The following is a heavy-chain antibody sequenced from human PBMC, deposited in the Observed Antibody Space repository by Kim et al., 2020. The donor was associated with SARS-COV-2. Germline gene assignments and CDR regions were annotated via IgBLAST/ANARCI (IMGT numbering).Heavy chain of an antibody. V-gene: IGHV3-30*18. J-gene: IGHJ3*02. CDR2: ISYDGSNK. CDR3: AKERPHDLAAFDI. CDR1: GFTFSSYG. Sequence: GGSLRLSCAASGFTFSSYGMHWVRQAPGKGLEWVAVISYDGSNKYYADSVKGRFTISRDNSKNTLYLQMNSLRAEDTAVYYCAKERPHDLAAFDIWGQGTMVTVSS.